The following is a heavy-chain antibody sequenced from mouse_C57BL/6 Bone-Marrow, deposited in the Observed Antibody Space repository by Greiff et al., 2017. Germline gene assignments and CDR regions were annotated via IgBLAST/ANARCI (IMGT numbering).Heavy chain of an antibody. Sequence: VQLQQSGAELARPGASVKLSCKASGYTFTSYGISWVKQRTGQGLEWIGEIYPRSGNTYYNEKFKGKATLTADKSSSTAYMELRSLTAEDSAVYFCARSGYGTPFDYWGQGTTLTVSS. J-gene: IGHJ2*01. CDR2: IYPRSGNT. V-gene: IGHV1-81*01. CDR3: ARSGYGTPFDY. D-gene: IGHD2-10*02. CDR1: GYTFTSYG.